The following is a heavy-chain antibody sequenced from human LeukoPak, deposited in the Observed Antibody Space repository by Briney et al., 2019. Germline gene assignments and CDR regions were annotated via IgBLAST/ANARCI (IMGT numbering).Heavy chain of an antibody. Sequence: SETLSLTCTVSGGSISNGGYYWTWVRQHPGTGLEWIGYIYNSGSTYYNPSLKSRVTTSVDTSKNQFSLNLTSVTAADTAVYYCARVVASTIYQFDYWGQGTLVTVSS. CDR3: ARVVASTIYQFDY. CDR1: GGSISNGGYY. CDR2: IYNSGST. V-gene: IGHV4-31*03. D-gene: IGHD2-15*01. J-gene: IGHJ4*02.